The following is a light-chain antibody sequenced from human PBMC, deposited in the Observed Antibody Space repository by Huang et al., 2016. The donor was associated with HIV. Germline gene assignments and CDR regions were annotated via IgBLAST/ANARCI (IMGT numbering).Light chain of an antibody. CDR1: QGIGNS. J-gene: IGKJ1*01. CDR2: ATS. CDR3: QQYHGIPWT. Sequence: DIQMTQSPSSLSASVGDRVTITCRASQGIGNSLAWYHQKPEKAPRLLLYATSRLESGGPTRFIGSGSGTHYTLTISTLQPEDIASYYCQQYHGIPWTFGQGTKVEIK. V-gene: IGKV1-NL1*01.